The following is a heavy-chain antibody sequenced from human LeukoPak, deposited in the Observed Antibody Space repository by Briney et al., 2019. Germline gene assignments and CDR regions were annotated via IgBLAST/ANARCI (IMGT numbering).Heavy chain of an antibody. Sequence: GRSLRLSCAASGFTFSSYGMHWVRQAPGKGLEWVAVISYDGSNKYYADSVKGRFTISKDNSKNTLYLQMNSLRAEDAAVYYCAKDTPGLDYWGQGTLVTVSS. J-gene: IGHJ4*02. CDR1: GFTFSSYG. V-gene: IGHV3-30*18. CDR2: ISYDGSNK. CDR3: AKDTPGLDY.